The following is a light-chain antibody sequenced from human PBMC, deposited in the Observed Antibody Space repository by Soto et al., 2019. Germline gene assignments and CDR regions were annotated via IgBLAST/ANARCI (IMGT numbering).Light chain of an antibody. J-gene: IGKJ1*01. CDR2: AAS. CDR3: QHYNSYSEA. Sequence: DIQMTQSPTSLSASVGDRVTLTCRASQGIGNDLAWYQQQPGKAPKRLIYAASSLEGGVPSRFSGSGSGTEFTLTISSLQPEDFATYYCQHYNSYSEAFGQGTKVDIK. CDR1: QGIGND. V-gene: IGKV1-17*01.